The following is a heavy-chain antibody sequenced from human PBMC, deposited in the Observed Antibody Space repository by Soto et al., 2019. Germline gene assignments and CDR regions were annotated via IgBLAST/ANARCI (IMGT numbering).Heavy chain of an antibody. V-gene: IGHV4-31*03. CDR1: GGSISSGGYY. CDR2: IYYSGST. Sequence: SETLSLTCTVSGGSISSGGYYWSWIRQHPGKGLEWIGYIYYSGSTYYNPSLKSRVTISVDTSKNQFSLKLSSVTAADTAVYYCAREDYGGNSVYSFDIWGQGTMVTVSS. D-gene: IGHD4-17*01. J-gene: IGHJ3*02. CDR3: AREDYGGNSVYSFDI.